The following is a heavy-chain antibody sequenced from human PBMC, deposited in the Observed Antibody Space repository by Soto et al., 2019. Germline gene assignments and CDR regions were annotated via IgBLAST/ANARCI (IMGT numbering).Heavy chain of an antibody. CDR2: ISGSGGST. CDR1: GFTFSSYS. J-gene: IGHJ4*02. D-gene: IGHD5-12*01. Sequence: GGSLRLSCAASGFTFSSYSMNWVRQAPGKGLEWVSAISGSGGSTYYADSVKGRFTISRDNSKNTLYLQMNSLRAEDTAVYYCEKDKEAEVATIQDYWGQGTLVTVSS. CDR3: EKDKEAEVATIQDY. V-gene: IGHV3-23*01.